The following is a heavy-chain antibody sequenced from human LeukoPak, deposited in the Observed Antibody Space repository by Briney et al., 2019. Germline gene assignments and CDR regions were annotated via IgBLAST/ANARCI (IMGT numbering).Heavy chain of an antibody. V-gene: IGHV1-18*01. D-gene: IGHD1-26*01. CDR1: GYTFTSYG. J-gene: IGHJ4*02. Sequence: ASVKVSCKASGYTFTSYGISWVRQAPGQGLEWMGWISAYNGNTNYAQKLQGRVTMTTDTSTSTACMELSSLRSEDTAVYYCARQWELLSYFDYWGQGTLVTVSS. CDR3: ARQWELLSYFDY. CDR2: ISAYNGNT.